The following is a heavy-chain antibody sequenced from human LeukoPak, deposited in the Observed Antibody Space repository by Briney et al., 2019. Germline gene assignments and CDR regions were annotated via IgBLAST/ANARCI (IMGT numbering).Heavy chain of an antibody. V-gene: IGHV3-48*01. CDR2: ISSSSSTI. J-gene: IGHJ4*02. CDR3: AKGDTAMVPGY. CDR1: GFTFSSYS. D-gene: IGHD5-18*01. Sequence: GRSLRLSCAASGFTFSSYSMNWVRQAPGKGLEWVSYISSSSSTIYYADSVKGRFTISRDNAKNSLYLQMNSLRAEDTAVYYCAKGDTAMVPGYWGQGTLVTVSS.